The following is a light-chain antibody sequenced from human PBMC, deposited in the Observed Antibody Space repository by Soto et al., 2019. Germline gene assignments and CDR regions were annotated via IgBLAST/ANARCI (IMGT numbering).Light chain of an antibody. Sequence: QSVLTQPPSASGTPGQRVTISCSGSSSNIGSYTVNWYQHLPGTAPKLLIYGDSERPSGVPDRFSGSKSGTSASLSISGLQSEDEADYYCGACDGSLSGSVFGGGTKVTVL. CDR2: GDS. CDR3: GACDGSLSGSV. V-gene: IGLV1-44*01. J-gene: IGLJ1*01. CDR1: SSNIGSYT.